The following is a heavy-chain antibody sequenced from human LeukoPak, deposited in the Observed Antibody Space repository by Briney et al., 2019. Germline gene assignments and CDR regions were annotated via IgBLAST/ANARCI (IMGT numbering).Heavy chain of an antibody. CDR1: GFMFSDYY. D-gene: IGHD5-12*01. V-gene: IGHV3-11*01. Sequence: GGSLRLSCAASGFMFSDYYMTWVRQAPGKGLEWVSYISNSETSVDYADSVKGRFTISRDNAKNSLYLQMNSLRAEDTAVYYCARLSSYRYSGYDVFDFWGQGTLVIVSS. CDR2: ISNSETSV. CDR3: ARLSSYRYSGYDVFDF. J-gene: IGHJ4*02.